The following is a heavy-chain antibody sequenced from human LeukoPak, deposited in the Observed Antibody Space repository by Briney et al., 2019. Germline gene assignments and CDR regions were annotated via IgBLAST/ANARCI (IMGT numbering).Heavy chain of an antibody. CDR1: GYTFTSYY. D-gene: IGHD6-19*01. J-gene: IGHJ4*02. Sequence: ASVKVSCKASGYTFTSYYMHWVRQAPGQGLEWMGIINPSGGSTSYAQKFQGRVTMTRDTSISTAYMELSRLRSDDTAIYYCARGRAVSGTGGYWGQGTLVTVSS. CDR2: INPSGGST. V-gene: IGHV1-46*01. CDR3: ARGRAVSGTGGY.